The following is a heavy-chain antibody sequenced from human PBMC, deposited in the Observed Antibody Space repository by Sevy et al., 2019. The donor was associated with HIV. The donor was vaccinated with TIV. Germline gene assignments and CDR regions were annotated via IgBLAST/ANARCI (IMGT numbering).Heavy chain of an antibody. CDR3: ARERITMVEGVFITTYYHYCMDV. CDR2: INPNSGGT. V-gene: IGHV1-2*06. D-gene: IGHD3-10*01. CDR1: GYTFSNYY. Sequence: ASVKVSCKASGYTFSNYYMDWVRQAPGQGLEWMGRINPNSGGTNYAQKFQGRVTMTRDTFIRTAYMELTRLRSNYTAGYYCARERITMVEGVFITTYYHYCMDVWGQGTTVTAS. J-gene: IGHJ6*02.